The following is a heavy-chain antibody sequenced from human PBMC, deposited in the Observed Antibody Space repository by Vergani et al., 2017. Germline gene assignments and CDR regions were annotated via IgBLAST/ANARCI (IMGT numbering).Heavy chain of an antibody. V-gene: IGHV2-5*04. D-gene: IGHD1-7*01. CDR3: VYRRTDWGTTGFFCPFLYYYYMYV. J-gene: IGHJ6*03. CDR1: GFSLNTRGVS. CDR2: IYWNDDQ. Sequence: QITLKESGPTLVKPTQTLTLTCTFSGFSLNTRGVSVAWFRQPPGKALDCLALIYWNDDQHYSPSLNNRVTITKDTSKNQVVLTMTKRDYVDTGPYYCVYRRTDWGTTGFFCPFLYYYYMYVWGKGTTVTVSS.